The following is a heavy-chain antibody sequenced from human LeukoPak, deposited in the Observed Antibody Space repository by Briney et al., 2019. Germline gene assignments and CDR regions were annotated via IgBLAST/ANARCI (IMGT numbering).Heavy chain of an antibody. D-gene: IGHD3-3*01. CDR3: ARIEFLEWLRANWFDP. J-gene: IGHJ5*02. CDR2: IYYSGRT. Sequence: PSETLSLTCTVSGGSISSSSYYWGWIRQPPGKGLEWIGNIYYSGRTYYNAPLKSRVTISVDTSKNQFSLKLSSVTAADTAVYYCARIEFLEWLRANWFDPWGQGTLVTVSS. CDR1: GGSISSSSYY. V-gene: IGHV4-39*01.